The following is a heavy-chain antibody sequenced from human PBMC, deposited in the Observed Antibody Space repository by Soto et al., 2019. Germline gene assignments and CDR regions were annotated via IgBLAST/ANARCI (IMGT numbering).Heavy chain of an antibody. D-gene: IGHD1-26*01. J-gene: IGHJ6*02. Sequence: ASVKVSCKASGYTFTSYGISWVRQAPGQGLEWMGWISAYNGNTNYAQKLQGRVTMTTDTSTSTAYMELRSLRSDDTAVYYCARDGRVGYYYYGMDVWGQGTTVTVSS. V-gene: IGHV1-18*01. CDR1: GYTFTSYG. CDR3: ARDGRVGYYYYGMDV. CDR2: ISAYNGNT.